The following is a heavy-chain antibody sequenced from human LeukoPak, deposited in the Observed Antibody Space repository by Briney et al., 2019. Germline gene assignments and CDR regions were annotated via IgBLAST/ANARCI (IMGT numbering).Heavy chain of an antibody. V-gene: IGHV1-2*02. CDR3: AREFQEGYSGSYLFDY. CDR2: INPNSGGT. CDR1: GYTFTGYY. Sequence: ASVKVSCKASGYTFTGYYMHWVRQAPGQGLEWMGWINPNSGGTNYAQKFQGRVTMTRDTSICTAYMELSRLSSDDTALYYCAREFQEGYSGSYLFDYWGQGTLVTVSS. J-gene: IGHJ4*02. D-gene: IGHD1-26*01.